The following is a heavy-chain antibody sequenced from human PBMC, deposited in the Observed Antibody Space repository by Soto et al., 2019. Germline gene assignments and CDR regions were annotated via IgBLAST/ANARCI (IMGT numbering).Heavy chain of an antibody. CDR1: GYSFTSYW. CDR2: IYPGDSDT. J-gene: IGHJ4*02. Sequence: GESLKISCKGSGYSFTSYWFGWVRQMPGKGLEWMGIIYPGDSDTRYSPSFQGEVTISADKSISTAYLQWSSLKASDTAMYYCARTGPPGXSNNDYWGQGTLVTVSS. D-gene: IGHD7-27*01. CDR3: ARTGPPGXSNNDY. V-gene: IGHV5-51*01.